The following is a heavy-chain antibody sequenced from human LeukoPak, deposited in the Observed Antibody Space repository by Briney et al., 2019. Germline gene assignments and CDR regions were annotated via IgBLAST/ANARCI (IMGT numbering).Heavy chain of an antibody. CDR3: AKDMGRWELVPGY. D-gene: IGHD1-26*01. CDR1: GFTFSSYG. J-gene: IGHJ4*02. CDR2: ISYDGSHK. Sequence: GGSLRLSCAASGFTFSSYGMHWVRQAPGKGLEWVAVISYDGSHKYYADSVKGRFTISRDNSKNTLYLQMNSLRAEDTAVYYCAKDMGRWELVPGYWGQGTLVTVSS. V-gene: IGHV3-30*18.